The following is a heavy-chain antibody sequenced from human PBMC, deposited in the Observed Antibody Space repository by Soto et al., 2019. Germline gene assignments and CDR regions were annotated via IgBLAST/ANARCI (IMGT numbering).Heavy chain of an antibody. V-gene: IGHV1-69*01. CDR2: IIPTLGTT. CDR3: ARDDATHCGDDCYRYFYYGMDV. D-gene: IGHD2-21*02. CDR1: GGSFSKFA. J-gene: IGHJ6*02. Sequence: QVQLVQSGTEVKTPGSSVKVSCKASGGSFSKFAINWVRQAPGQGLEWMGGIIPTLGTTDYAHKFQGRVTITADEATGTAYMELSGLRSEDTAVYYCARDDATHCGDDCYRYFYYGMDVWGQGTTVTVSS.